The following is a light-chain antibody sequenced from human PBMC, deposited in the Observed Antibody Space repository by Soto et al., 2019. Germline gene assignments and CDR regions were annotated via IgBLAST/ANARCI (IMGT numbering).Light chain of an antibody. V-gene: IGKV3-20*01. J-gene: IGKJ5*01. CDR1: QSVTAS. Sequence: IFLTQPPVTPSLPPGKRVTLSCISSQSVTASLTWYQHKPGPAPLLIMSAASNRASGVPVRFSGSGSGTDFTLTITRLETEDFALYYSPQYGGSPITFGLGTRLEIK. CDR2: AAS. CDR3: PQYGGSPIT.